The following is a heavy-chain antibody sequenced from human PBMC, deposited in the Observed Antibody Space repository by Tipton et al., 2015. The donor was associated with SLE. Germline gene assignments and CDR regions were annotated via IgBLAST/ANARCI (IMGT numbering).Heavy chain of an antibody. Sequence: SLRLSCAASGFTFSSYWMSWVRQAPGKGLEWVANIKQDGSEKYYVDSVKGRFTISRDNAKNSLYLQMNSLRAEDTAVYYCARAHLGYYYDSSGYSDAFDIWGQGTMVTVSS. D-gene: IGHD3-22*01. V-gene: IGHV3-7*03. J-gene: IGHJ3*02. CDR3: ARAHLGYYYDSSGYSDAFDI. CDR2: IKQDGSEK. CDR1: GFTFSSYW.